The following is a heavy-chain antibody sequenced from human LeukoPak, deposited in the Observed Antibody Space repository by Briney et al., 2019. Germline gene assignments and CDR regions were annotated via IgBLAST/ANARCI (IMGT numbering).Heavy chain of an antibody. CDR2: ISYDGNNK. D-gene: IGHD2-15*01. Sequence: PGRSLRLSCAASGFTFSSYGMHWVRQAPGTGLEWVAVISYDGNNKYFADSVKGRFTISRDNSKNTLYLQMNSLRAEDTAVYYCAKTPLQDCSGGSCYSYWYFDLWAVAPWSLSP. V-gene: IGHV3-30*18. CDR1: GFTFSSYG. J-gene: IGHJ2*01. CDR3: AKTPLQDCSGGSCYSYWYFDL.